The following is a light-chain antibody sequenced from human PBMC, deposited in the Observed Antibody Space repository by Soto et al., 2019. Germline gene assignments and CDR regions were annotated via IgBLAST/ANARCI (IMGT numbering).Light chain of an antibody. V-gene: IGKV3-15*01. Sequence: EIVMTQSPATLSVSPGERATLSCRASQSVGSLLACYQQKPGQAPRLLIYRASSRATGMSGGFSGSGSGTEFTLTITSLQSEDFAVYYCQQYNEWPITFGQGTRLEIK. CDR2: RAS. CDR1: QSVGSL. J-gene: IGKJ5*01. CDR3: QQYNEWPIT.